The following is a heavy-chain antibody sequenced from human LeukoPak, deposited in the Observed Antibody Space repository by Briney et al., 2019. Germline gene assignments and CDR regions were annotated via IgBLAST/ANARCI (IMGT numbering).Heavy chain of an antibody. CDR1: GFTFSGRW. CDR2: INQDGTDK. V-gene: IGHV3-7*03. CDR3: AREIVGTHKSRFDP. D-gene: IGHD1-26*01. Sequence: PGGSLRLSCAASGFTFSGRWMSWLRQAPGKGLEWVANINQDGTDKYYVDSVKGRFTISRDNAKNSLYLQMKSLRAEDTAVYYCAREIVGTHKSRFDPWGQGTLVTVSS. J-gene: IGHJ5*02.